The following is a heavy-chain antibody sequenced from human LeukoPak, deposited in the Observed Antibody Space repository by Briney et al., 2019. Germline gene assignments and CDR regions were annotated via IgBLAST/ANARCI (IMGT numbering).Heavy chain of an antibody. CDR1: GGTFSSYT. CDR3: ARGGPPQYSSGWTGFDY. J-gene: IGHJ4*02. V-gene: IGHV1-69*02. CDR2: IIPILAIA. D-gene: IGHD6-19*01. Sequence: SVKLSCKVYGGTFSSYTISWVRQAPGQGREWMGRIIPILAIANYAQKFQGRVTITADKSASTAYMELSSPRSEDTAVYYCARGGPPQYSSGWTGFDYWGQGTLVTVSS.